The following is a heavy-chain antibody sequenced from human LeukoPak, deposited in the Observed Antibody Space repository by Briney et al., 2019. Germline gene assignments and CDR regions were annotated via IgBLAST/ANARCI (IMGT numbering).Heavy chain of an antibody. J-gene: IGHJ4*02. V-gene: IGHV3-53*01. CDR1: GFTVSSNH. D-gene: IGHD4-17*01. CDR2: IYSGGST. CDR3: ARDPDGDYDFDY. Sequence: EGSLRLSCAVSGFTVSSNHMSWVRQAPGKGLEWVSVIYSGGSTYYADSVKGRFTISRDTAKSSLYLQMNSLKIEDTAIYFCARDPDGDYDFDYWGQGTLVTVSS.